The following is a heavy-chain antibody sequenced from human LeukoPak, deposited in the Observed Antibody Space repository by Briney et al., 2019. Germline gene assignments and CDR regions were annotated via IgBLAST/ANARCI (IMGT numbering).Heavy chain of an antibody. Sequence: GGSLRLSCAASGFTFSSYAMHWVRQAPGKGLEWVAVISYDGSNKYYADSVKGRFTISRDNSKNTLYLQMNRLRAEDTAVYYCARDGRSAGDKLYYYYYGMDVWGQGTTVTVSS. CDR3: ARDGRSAGDKLYYYYYGMDV. D-gene: IGHD6-13*01. J-gene: IGHJ6*02. CDR1: GFTFSSYA. CDR2: ISYDGSNK. V-gene: IGHV3-30-3*01.